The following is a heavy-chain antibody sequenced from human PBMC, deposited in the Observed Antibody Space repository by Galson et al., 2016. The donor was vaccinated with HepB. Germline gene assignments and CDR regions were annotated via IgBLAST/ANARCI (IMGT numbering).Heavy chain of an antibody. J-gene: IGHJ3*02. CDR2: ISKDGSHK. CDR1: GLNFSNYG. V-gene: IGHV3-30*03. D-gene: IGHD3-9*01. Sequence: SLRLSCAVSGLNFSNYGMHWVRQAPGKGLEWVALISKDGSHKFYEDSVKGRFTISRDNSKNTVSLQIYSLRTEDTALFYCAIVDFVTDGAFAIWGQGAMVIVSS. CDR3: AIVDFVTDGAFAI.